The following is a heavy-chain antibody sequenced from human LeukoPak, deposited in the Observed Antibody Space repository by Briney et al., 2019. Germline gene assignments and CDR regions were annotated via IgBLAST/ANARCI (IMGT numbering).Heavy chain of an antibody. D-gene: IGHD5-18*01. CDR2: MNPNSGNT. CDR1: GYTFTSYD. J-gene: IGHJ3*02. CDR3: ARGVVDTASPSGGDAFDI. V-gene: IGHV1-8*03. Sequence: ASVKVSCKASGYTFTSYDINWVRQATGQGLEWMGWMNPNSGNTGYAQKFQGRVTITRNTSISTAYMEPSSLRSEDTAVYYCARGVVDTASPSGGDAFDIWGQGTMVTVSS.